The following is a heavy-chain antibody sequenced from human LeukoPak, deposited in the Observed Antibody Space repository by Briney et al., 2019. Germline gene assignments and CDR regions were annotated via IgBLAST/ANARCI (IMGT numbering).Heavy chain of an antibody. J-gene: IGHJ4*02. CDR1: GFTFNNYA. CDR2: ISGSGGST. V-gene: IGHV3-23*01. CDR3: AKDFEADRTPLDY. D-gene: IGHD3-9*01. Sequence: GGSLRLSCAASGFTFNNYAMSWVRQAPGKGLEWVSAISGSGGSTYYADSVKGRFTISRDNSKNTLYLQMNSLRAEDTAVYYCAKDFEADRTPLDYWGQGTLVTVSS.